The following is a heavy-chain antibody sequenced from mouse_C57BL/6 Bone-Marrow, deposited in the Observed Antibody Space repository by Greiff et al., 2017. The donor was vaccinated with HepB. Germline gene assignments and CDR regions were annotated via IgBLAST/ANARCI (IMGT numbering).Heavy chain of an antibody. V-gene: IGHV1-26*01. Sequence: EVQLQQSGPELVKPGASVKISCKASGYTFTDYYMNWVKQSHGKSLEWIGDINPNNGGTSYNQKLKGKATLTVDKSSSTAYMELRSLTSEDSAVYYCARSPYYYGSSFYWYFDVWGTGTTVTVSS. CDR1: GYTFTDYY. J-gene: IGHJ1*03. CDR2: INPNNGGT. D-gene: IGHD1-1*01. CDR3: ARSPYYYGSSFYWYFDV.